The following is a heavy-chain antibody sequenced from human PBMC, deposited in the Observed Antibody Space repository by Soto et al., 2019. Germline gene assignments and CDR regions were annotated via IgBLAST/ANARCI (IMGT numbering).Heavy chain of an antibody. J-gene: IGHJ4*02. V-gene: IGHV4-39*01. CDR2: IFYTGTT. D-gene: IGHD2-15*01. CDR3: AKIRVVGILKYYFDI. Sequence: LHLQESGPGLLKPSETLSPTCSVSGGPTSDSNHNWAWVRQPPGKGLEWIGNIFYTGTTYYSPSLKGRLTMSIDTSENQFSLKLSSVTAADTAVYYCAKIRVVGILKYYFDIWGRGTQVTVSS. CDR1: GGPTSDSNHN.